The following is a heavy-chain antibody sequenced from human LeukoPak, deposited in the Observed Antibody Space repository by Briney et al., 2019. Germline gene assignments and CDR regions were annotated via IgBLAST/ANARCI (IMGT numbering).Heavy chain of an antibody. D-gene: IGHD2-2*01. V-gene: IGHV3-23*01. Sequence: GGSLRLSCAASGFTSSSYAMSWVRQAPGEGLEWVAAISGSGSDTFYADSVKGRFTISRDNSKNTLYLQMNSLRAEDTAKYYCAKYSQLLSGYYLDFWGQGTLVTVSS. CDR3: AKYSQLLSGYYLDF. J-gene: IGHJ4*02. CDR2: ISGSGSDT. CDR1: GFTSSSYA.